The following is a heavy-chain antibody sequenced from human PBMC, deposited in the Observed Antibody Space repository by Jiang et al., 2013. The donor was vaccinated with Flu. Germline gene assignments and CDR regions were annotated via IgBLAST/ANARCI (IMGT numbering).Heavy chain of an antibody. J-gene: IGHJ6*04. CDR1: GFTVSSNY. Sequence: SGGGLVQPGGSLRLSCAASGFTVSSNYMSWVRQAPGKGLEWVSVIYSGGSTYYADSVKGRFTISRDNSKNTLYLQMNSLRAEDTAVYYCAREAVRRGYCSSTSCYATPYYYYGMDVWGKGTTVTVSS. V-gene: IGHV3-66*01. CDR3: AREAVRRGYCSSTSCYATPYYYYGMDV. CDR2: IYSGGST. D-gene: IGHD2-2*01.